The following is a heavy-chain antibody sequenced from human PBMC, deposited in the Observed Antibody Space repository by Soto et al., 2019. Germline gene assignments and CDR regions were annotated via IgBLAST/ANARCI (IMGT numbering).Heavy chain of an antibody. CDR3: AKDQHYDFWSGYYSDY. J-gene: IGHJ4*01. V-gene: IGHV3-23*01. D-gene: IGHD3-3*01. CDR2: ISGSGGST. Sequence: GVLRLSCAASGFTFSSYAMSWVRQAPGKGLEWVSAISGSGGSTYYADSVKGRFTISRDNSKNTLYLQMNSLRAEDTAVYYCAKDQHYDFWSGYYSDYWGQGTLVTVSS. CDR1: GFTFSSYA.